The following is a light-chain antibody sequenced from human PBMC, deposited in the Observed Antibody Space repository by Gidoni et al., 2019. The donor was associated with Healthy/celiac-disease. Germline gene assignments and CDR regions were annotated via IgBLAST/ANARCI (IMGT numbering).Light chain of an antibody. CDR2: GKN. J-gene: IGLJ2*01. V-gene: IGLV3-19*01. CDR3: NSRDSSGNHVV. Sequence: SSALTQDPAVSVALGQTVRITCQGDSLRSYYASWYQQKPGQAPVLVIYGKNNRPSGIPDRFSGFSSGNTASLTITGAQAEDEADYYCNSRDSSGNHVVFGGGTKLTVL. CDR1: SLRSYY.